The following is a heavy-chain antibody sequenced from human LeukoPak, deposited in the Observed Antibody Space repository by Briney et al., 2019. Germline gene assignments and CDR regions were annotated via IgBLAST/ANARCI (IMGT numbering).Heavy chain of an antibody. V-gene: IGHV3-53*01. Sequence: PGGSLRLSCAASGFTVSSNYMSWVRQAPGKGLEWVSVIYSGGSTYYADSVKGRFTVSRDNSKNMLYLQMNSLRAEDTALYYCAKNHDSGWYQDYWGQGTLVTVSS. D-gene: IGHD6-19*01. CDR2: IYSGGST. J-gene: IGHJ4*02. CDR1: GFTVSSNY. CDR3: AKNHDSGWYQDY.